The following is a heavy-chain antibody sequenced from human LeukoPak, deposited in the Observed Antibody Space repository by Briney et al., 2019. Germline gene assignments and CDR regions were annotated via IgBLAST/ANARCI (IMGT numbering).Heavy chain of an antibody. J-gene: IGHJ4*02. CDR2: IYYSGST. Sequence: PSETLSLTCTVSGGSISSSSYYWGWIRQPPGKGLEWIGSIYYSGSTYYNPSLKSRVTISVDTSKNQFSLKPSSVTAADTAVYYCARHNGDYRYWGQGTLVTVSS. CDR1: GGSISSSSYY. D-gene: IGHD4-17*01. CDR3: ARHNGDYRY. V-gene: IGHV4-39*01.